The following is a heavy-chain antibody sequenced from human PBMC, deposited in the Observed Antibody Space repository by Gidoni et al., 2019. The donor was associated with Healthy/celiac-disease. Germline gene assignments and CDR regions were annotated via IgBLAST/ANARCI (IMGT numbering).Heavy chain of an antibody. CDR1: GFTFSSYW. CDR3: ARGEPGYSSGWPWQCDY. D-gene: IGHD6-19*01. J-gene: IGHJ4*02. V-gene: IGHV3-7*05. Sequence: EVQLVESGGGLVQPGGSLRLSCAASGFTFSSYWMSWVRQAPGKGLEWVANIKQDGSEKYYVDSVKGRFTISRDNAKNSLYLQMNSLRAEDTAVYYCARGEPGYSSGWPWQCDYWGQGTLVTVSS. CDR2: IKQDGSEK.